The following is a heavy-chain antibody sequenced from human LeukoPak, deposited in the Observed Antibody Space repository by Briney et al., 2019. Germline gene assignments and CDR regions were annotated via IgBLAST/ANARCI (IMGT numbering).Heavy chain of an antibody. Sequence: PGGSLRLSCAASGFTFSSYAMDWVRQAPGKGLEWVAVISYDGSNKYYADSVKGRFTISGDNSKNTLYLQMNSLRAEDTAVYYCARDFRPVVGVGGTFDYWGQGTLVTVSS. D-gene: IGHD2-2*01. CDR3: ARDFRPVVGVGGTFDY. J-gene: IGHJ4*02. CDR2: ISYDGSNK. V-gene: IGHV3-30*04. CDR1: GFTFSSYA.